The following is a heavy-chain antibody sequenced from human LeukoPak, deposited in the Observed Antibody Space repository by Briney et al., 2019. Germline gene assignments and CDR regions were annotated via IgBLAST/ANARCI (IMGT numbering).Heavy chain of an antibody. CDR3: ARDSYYSGYSSGWYSGGFDP. Sequence: GGSLRLSCAASGFTFSSYAMTWVRQAPGKGLGWVSSFSFNGESKYYADSAKGRFTISRDNSKNTLYLQMNSLRAEDTAVYYCARDSYYSGYSSGWYSGGFDPWGQGTLVTVSS. CDR2: FSFNGESK. V-gene: IGHV3-23*01. J-gene: IGHJ5*02. D-gene: IGHD6-19*01. CDR1: GFTFSSYA.